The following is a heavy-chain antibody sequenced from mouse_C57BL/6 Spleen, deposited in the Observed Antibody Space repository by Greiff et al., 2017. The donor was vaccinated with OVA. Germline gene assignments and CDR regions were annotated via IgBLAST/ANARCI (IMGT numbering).Heavy chain of an antibody. CDR1: GYTFTSYW. J-gene: IGHJ2*01. D-gene: IGHD1-1*01. CDR2: IYPSDSET. CDR3: AREGITTGYFDY. Sequence: VQLQQPGAELVRPGSSVKLSCKASGYTFTSYWMDWVKQRPGQGLEWIGNIYPSDSETHYNQKFKDKATLTVDKSSSTAYMQLSSLTSEDSAVYYCAREGITTGYFDYWGQGTTLTVSS. V-gene: IGHV1-61*01.